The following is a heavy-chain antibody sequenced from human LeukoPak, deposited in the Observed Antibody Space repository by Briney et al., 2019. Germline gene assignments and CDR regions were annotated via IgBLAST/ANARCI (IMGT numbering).Heavy chain of an antibody. J-gene: IGHJ4*02. CDR1: GFTFSSYG. CDR2: IWYDGSNK. CDR3: ARATIVLMVYAPFDY. D-gene: IGHD2-8*01. Sequence: GGSLRLSCAASGFTFSSYGMHWVRQAPGKGLEWVAVIWYDGSNKYYADSVKGRFTISRDNSKNTLYLQMNSLRAEDTAVYYCARATIVLMVYAPFDYWGQGTLVTVSS. V-gene: IGHV3-33*01.